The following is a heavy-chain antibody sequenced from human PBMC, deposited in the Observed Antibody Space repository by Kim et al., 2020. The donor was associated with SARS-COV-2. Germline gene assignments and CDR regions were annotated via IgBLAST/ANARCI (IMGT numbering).Heavy chain of an antibody. CDR3: AKDTRRYSYAFYYFDY. Sequence: VKGQFTISRDNAKHSLYRQMNSLSAEDTALYYCAKDTRRYSYAFYYFDYWGQGTLVTVSS. V-gene: IGHV3-9*01. D-gene: IGHD5-18*01. J-gene: IGHJ4*02.